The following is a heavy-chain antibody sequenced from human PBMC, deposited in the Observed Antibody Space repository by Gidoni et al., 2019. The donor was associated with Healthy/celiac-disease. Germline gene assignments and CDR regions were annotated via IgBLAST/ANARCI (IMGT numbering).Heavy chain of an antibody. J-gene: IGHJ3*02. CDR2: ISSSSSYI. CDR1: GFTFSSYS. V-gene: IGHV3-21*01. CDR3: AREESYYYDSSGYDDAFDI. D-gene: IGHD3-22*01. Sequence: EVQLVESGGGLVKPGGSLRLSCAASGFTFSSYSMNWVRQAPGKGLEWVSSISSSSSYIYYADSVKGRFTISRDNAKNSLYLQMNSLRAEDTAVYYCAREESYYYDSSGYDDAFDIWGQGTMVTVSS.